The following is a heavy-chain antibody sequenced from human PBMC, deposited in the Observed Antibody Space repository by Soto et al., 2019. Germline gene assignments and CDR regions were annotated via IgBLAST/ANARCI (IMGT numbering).Heavy chain of an antibody. D-gene: IGHD6-13*01. J-gene: IGHJ4*02. CDR1: GESISGTIYY. Sequence: PSETLSLTCIVSGESISGTIYYWGWIRQPPGKGLEWIGSIHYSGSTYYNPSLKSRVTISVDTSKNHFSLKLTSVTAADTAVYYCARPGGSGWFYFDSWGKGSQVTVSS. CDR2: IHYSGST. V-gene: IGHV4-39*02. CDR3: ARPGGSGWFYFDS.